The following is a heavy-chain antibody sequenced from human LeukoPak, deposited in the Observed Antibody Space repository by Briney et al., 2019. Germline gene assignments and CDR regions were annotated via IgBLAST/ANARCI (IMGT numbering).Heavy chain of an antibody. CDR2: IYYSGST. Sequence: SQTLSLTCTVSGASISSGSYYWTWIRQPAGKGLEWIGYIYYSGSTNYNPSLKSRVTISLDTSENQFSLKLSSVTAADTAVFYCAACTYDYDSATYYFYNWFDPWGQGTLVTVSS. J-gene: IGHJ5*02. CDR3: AACTYDYDSATYYFYNWFDP. D-gene: IGHD3-10*01. CDR1: GASISSGSYY. V-gene: IGHV4-61*09.